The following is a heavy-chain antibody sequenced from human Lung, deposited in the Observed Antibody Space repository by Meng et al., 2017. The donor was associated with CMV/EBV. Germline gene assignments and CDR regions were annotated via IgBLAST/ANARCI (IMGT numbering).Heavy chain of an antibody. Sequence: VKVSXKVSGYTFIDYYLHWVQQAPGKGLEWMGLVDPEDGDSIYAEKFQGRVTITADTSTDTAYMELSSLRSEDTAVYYCATGAWEWQHVVVPAAIHYWGQGTLVTVSS. CDR3: ATGAWEWQHVVVPAAIHY. CDR1: GYTFIDYY. J-gene: IGHJ4*02. D-gene: IGHD2-2*01. V-gene: IGHV1-69-2*01. CDR2: VDPEDGDS.